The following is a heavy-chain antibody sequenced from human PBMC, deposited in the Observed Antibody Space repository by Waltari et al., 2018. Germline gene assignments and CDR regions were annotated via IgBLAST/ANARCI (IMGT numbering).Heavy chain of an antibody. CDR2: VHPGDSDV. J-gene: IGHJ4*02. V-gene: IGHV5-51*01. CDR3: ASPDY. CDR1: GYNFTNYL. Sequence: EVQFVQSGAELKKPGESLKISGRASGYNFTNYLIGWVRQMPGKGLEWLGTVHPGDSDVRYSPSFQGHISISADKSVSTAYLQLNNLRASDSAIYYCASPDYWGQGTLVTVSS.